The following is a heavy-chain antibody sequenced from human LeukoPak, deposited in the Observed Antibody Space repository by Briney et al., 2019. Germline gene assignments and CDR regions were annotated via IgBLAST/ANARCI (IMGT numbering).Heavy chain of an antibody. CDR3: ARNIETTIFGVVIRRDWFDP. J-gene: IGHJ5*02. CDR1: GYTFTSYG. CDR2: ISAYNGNT. Sequence: ASVKVSCKASGYTFTSYGISWVRQAPGQGLEWMGWISAYNGNTNYAQKLQGRVTMTTDTSTSTAYMELRSPRSDDTAVYYCARNIETTIFGVVIRRDWFDPWGQGTLVTVSS. V-gene: IGHV1-18*01. D-gene: IGHD3-3*01.